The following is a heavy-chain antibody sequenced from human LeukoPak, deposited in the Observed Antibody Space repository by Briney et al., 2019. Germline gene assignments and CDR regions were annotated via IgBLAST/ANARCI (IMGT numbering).Heavy chain of an antibody. Sequence: PGGSLRLSCAASGFTFSSYNMNWVRQAPGKGLEWVSYITSSSSTIYYADSVKGRFTISRDNSKNTLYLQMNSLRAEDTAVYYCAKSQQQLLQSPGGWGQGTLVTVSS. V-gene: IGHV3-48*01. CDR3: AKSQQQLLQSPGG. D-gene: IGHD6-13*01. CDR1: GFTFSSYN. J-gene: IGHJ4*02. CDR2: ITSSSSTI.